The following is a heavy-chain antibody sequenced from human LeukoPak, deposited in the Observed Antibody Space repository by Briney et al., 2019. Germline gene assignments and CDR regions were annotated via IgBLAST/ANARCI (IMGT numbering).Heavy chain of an antibody. CDR2: IYTSGST. J-gene: IGHJ5*02. D-gene: IGHD2-2*01. CDR3: ARVSGYCSSTSCPNWFDP. Sequence: PSETLSLTCTVSGGSISSYYWSWIRQPAGKGLEWIGRIYTSGSTNYNPSLKSRDTMSVDTSKNQFSLKLSSVTAADTAVYYCARVSGYCSSTSCPNWFDPWGQGTLVTVSS. CDR1: GGSISSYY. V-gene: IGHV4-4*07.